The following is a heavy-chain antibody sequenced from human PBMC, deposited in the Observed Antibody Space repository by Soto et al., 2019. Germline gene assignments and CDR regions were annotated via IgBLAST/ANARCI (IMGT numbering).Heavy chain of an antibody. J-gene: IGHJ3*02. D-gene: IGHD1-1*01. Sequence: EQLQQWGAGLLKPSETLSLTCAVYGGFVSSGNYYWSWIRQPPGKGLEWIGEMSHSGGTHFNPSLKSRVTISVDTFKNQFSLKMSSVTAADTALYYCARVERGTATTVVDAFDIWGPGTMVTVSS. CDR3: ARVERGTATTVVDAFDI. CDR2: MSHSGGT. V-gene: IGHV4-34*01. CDR1: GGFVSSGNYY.